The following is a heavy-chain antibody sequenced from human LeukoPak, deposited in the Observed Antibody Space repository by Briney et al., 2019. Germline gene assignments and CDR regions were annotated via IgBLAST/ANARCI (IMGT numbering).Heavy chain of an antibody. V-gene: IGHV3-74*01. CDR1: GFTFSSYW. CDR2: INSDGSST. J-gene: IGHJ6*02. D-gene: IGHD2/OR15-2a*01. Sequence: GGSPRLSCAASGFTFSSYWMHWVRQAPGKGLVWVSRINSDGSSTSYADSVKGRFTISRDNAKNTLYLQMNSLRAEDTAVYYCARVEFLPYYYYGMDVWGQGTTVTVSS. CDR3: ARVEFLPYYYYGMDV.